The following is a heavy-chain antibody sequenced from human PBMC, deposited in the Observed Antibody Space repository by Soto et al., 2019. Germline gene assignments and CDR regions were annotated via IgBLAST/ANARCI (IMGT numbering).Heavy chain of an antibody. Sequence: SETLSLTGTVSGGSISRDLDYWGWVRQPPGKGLEWIGDIYYNGSRYYNPSLKSRVNISIDSSQNQFSLKLSSVTGADTAVYYCARPAAAGRVVWYFEYWGPGSLVTVSS. V-gene: IGHV4-30-4*01. CDR3: ARPAAAGRVVWYFEY. J-gene: IGHJ4*02. CDR2: IYYNGSR. D-gene: IGHD6-13*01. CDR1: GGSISRDLDY.